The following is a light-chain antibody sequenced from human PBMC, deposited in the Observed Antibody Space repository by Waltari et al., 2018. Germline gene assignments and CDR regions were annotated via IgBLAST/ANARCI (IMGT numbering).Light chain of an antibody. Sequence: QSVLTQPPSASGTPGQRVTISCSGSSSNIGGNTVTWYQQLPGTAPKLLIYSNNRRPSGVPDRFSGSKSGTSASLAISGLRSEDEADYYCAAWDDSLNGWVFGGGTKLTVL. J-gene: IGLJ3*02. CDR3: AAWDDSLNGWV. V-gene: IGLV1-44*01. CDR1: SSNIGGNT. CDR2: SNN.